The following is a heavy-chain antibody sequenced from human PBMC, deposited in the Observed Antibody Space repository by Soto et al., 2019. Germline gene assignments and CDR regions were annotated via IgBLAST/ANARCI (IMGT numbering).Heavy chain of an antibody. J-gene: IGHJ4*02. CDR3: VRSSSNWGPDY. D-gene: IGHD7-27*01. Sequence: QVQLVESGGGVVQPGRSLRLSCAASGFTFGNYGMHWVRQAPGKGLEWVAVIWYDGRNKYYADSLKGRFTISRDNSKNTLYLQMNSLRVEDTAVYYCVRSSSNWGPDYWGQGTLVTVSS. CDR2: IWYDGRNK. CDR1: GFTFGNYG. V-gene: IGHV3-33*01.